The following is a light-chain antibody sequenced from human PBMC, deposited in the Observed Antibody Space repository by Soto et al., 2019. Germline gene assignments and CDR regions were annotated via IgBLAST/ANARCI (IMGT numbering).Light chain of an antibody. CDR3: SSYTSSTFYV. J-gene: IGLJ1*01. CDR1: SGEIGAYNY. V-gene: IGLV2-14*01. CDR2: GVS. Sequence: QSALTQPASVSGSPGQSITISCTGTSGEIGAYNYVSWYQQHPYTAPKLLIYGVSDRPSGVSNRFSASKSGNTASLTISGLQAEDEADYYCSSYTSSTFYVFGTGTKLTVL.